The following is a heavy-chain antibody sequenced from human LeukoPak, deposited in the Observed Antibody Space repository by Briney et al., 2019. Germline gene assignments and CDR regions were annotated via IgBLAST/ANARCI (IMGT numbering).Heavy chain of an antibody. V-gene: IGHV1-2*02. Sequence: ASVKVSCKASGYTFIDYYMHWVRQAPGQGLEWMGWINPNSGGTNFAQKFQGRVTMTRDTSISTAYMELSSLRSDDTAVYYCERDGTHTALLEYWGQGALVTVSS. J-gene: IGHJ4*02. CDR1: GYTFIDYY. CDR2: INPNSGGT. D-gene: IGHD5-18*01. CDR3: ERDGTHTALLEY.